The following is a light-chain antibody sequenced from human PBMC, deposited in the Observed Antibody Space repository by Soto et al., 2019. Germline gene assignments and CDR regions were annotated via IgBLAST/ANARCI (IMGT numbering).Light chain of an antibody. CDR3: YSCTGTRV. CDR1: SSDVGSYNF. V-gene: IGLV2-23*01. Sequence: QSALTQPASVSGSPGQSITISCTGTSSDVGSYNFVSWYQQHPGKAPKLMIYEGSNRPSGVSNPFSGSKSGNTASLTIPGLQAEADYYCNSYSCTGTRVFGSGTKLTVL. CDR2: EGS. J-gene: IGLJ3*02.